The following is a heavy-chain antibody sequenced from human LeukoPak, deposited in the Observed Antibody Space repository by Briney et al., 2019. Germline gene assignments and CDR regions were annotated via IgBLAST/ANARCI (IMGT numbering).Heavy chain of an antibody. CDR3: ARHGNPVDFWSGYPYYFDY. Sequence: SETLSLTCTVSGGSISSYYWRWIRQPPGKGLEWIGYIYYSGSTNYNPSLKSRVTISVDTSKNQFSLKLSSVTAADTAVYYCARHGNPVDFWSGYPYYFDYWGQGTLVTVSS. V-gene: IGHV4-59*08. CDR1: GGSISSYY. J-gene: IGHJ4*02. D-gene: IGHD3-3*01. CDR2: IYYSGST.